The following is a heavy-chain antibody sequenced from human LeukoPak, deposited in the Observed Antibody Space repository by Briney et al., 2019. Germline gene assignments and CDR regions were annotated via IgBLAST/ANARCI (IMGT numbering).Heavy chain of an antibody. CDR2: IRYDGSNK. J-gene: IGHJ5*02. D-gene: IGHD1-26*01. CDR3: AKDGSAEPWNWFDP. Sequence: PGGSLRLSCAASGFTFSSYGMHWVRQAPGKGLEWAAFIRYDGSNKYYADSVTGRFTISRDNPKNTLYLQMNSLRAEDTAVYYCAKDGSAEPWNWFDPWGQGTLVTVSS. CDR1: GFTFSSYG. V-gene: IGHV3-30*02.